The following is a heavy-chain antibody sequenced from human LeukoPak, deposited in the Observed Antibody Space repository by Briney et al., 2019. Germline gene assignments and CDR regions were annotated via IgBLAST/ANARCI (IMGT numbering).Heavy chain of an antibody. D-gene: IGHD3-3*02. V-gene: IGHV3-7*01. CDR1: GFTFSSYW. CDR3: ARDGAFRIYDY. Sequence: GGSLRLSCAASGFTFSSYWMNWVRQAPGKGLEWVAGIKKDGNEKYYVDSVKGRFTISRDNARNSLYLQMSSLRADDTAVYYCARDGAFRIYDYWGQGTLVTVSS. CDR2: IKKDGNEK. J-gene: IGHJ4*02.